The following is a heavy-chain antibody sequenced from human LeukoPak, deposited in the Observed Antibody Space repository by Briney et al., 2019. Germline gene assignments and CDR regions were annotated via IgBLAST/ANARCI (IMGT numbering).Heavy chain of an antibody. CDR3: ARVSRASNAFDI. Sequence: VASVKVSCKASGYTFTGYYMHWVRQAPGQGLERMGRINPNSGGTNYAQKFQGRVTMTRDTSISTAYMELSRLRSDDTAVYYCARVSRASNAFDIWGQGTMVTVSS. D-gene: IGHD1-26*01. CDR1: GYTFTGYY. V-gene: IGHV1-2*06. CDR2: INPNSGGT. J-gene: IGHJ3*02.